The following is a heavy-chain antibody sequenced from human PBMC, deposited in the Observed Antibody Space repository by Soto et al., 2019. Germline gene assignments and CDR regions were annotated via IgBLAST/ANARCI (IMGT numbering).Heavy chain of an antibody. CDR2: INAGNGNT. Sequence: ASVKVACKASGGTFSSYGRHWVRQANRQGLEWMGWINAGNGNTKYSKTFQGRITIIKDTSAAAAYMELSSLGSEDTAVYFCARAMNVYYYDPSGYYLGHSDFWGQGTLVTVSS. CDR1: GGTFSSYG. V-gene: IGHV1-3*01. CDR3: ARAMNVYYYDPSGYYLGHSDF. J-gene: IGHJ4*02. D-gene: IGHD3-22*01.